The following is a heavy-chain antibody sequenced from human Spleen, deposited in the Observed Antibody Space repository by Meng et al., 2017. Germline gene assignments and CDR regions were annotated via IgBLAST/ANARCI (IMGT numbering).Heavy chain of an antibody. Sequence: GSLRLSCIVSGGSVRSDNTYLGWIRQPPGKGLEWIGYISNSGITNYNPSLKNRVTISLDTSKNQFSLKLNSVTTADTAVYYCAREVRISNFWSGSSRLDVWGQGTTVTVSS. D-gene: IGHD3-3*01. CDR3: AREVRISNFWSGSSRLDV. V-gene: IGHV4-61*01. CDR2: ISNSGIT. J-gene: IGHJ6*02. CDR1: GGSVRSDNTY.